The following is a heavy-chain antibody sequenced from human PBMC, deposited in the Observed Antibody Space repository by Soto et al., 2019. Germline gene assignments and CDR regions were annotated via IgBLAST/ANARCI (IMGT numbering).Heavy chain of an antibody. V-gene: IGHV1-69*01. CDR2: IIPIFGTA. CDR3: ARNGVSHSAGFDY. CDR1: GGTFSSYS. D-gene: IGHD2-8*01. J-gene: IGHJ4*02. Sequence: QVQLVQSGAEVKKPGSSVKVSCKASGGTFSSYSITWLRQAPGQGLEWMGEIIPIFGTANYAQKFQGRVTITADESTSTAYTELSSRRSDATAVYYCARNGVSHSAGFDYWGQATLVTASS.